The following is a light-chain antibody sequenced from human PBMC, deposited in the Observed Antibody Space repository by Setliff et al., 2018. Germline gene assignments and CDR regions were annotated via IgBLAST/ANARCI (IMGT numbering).Light chain of an antibody. CDR1: SSNIGGGFH. Sequence: QSVLTQPPSVSGAPGQTVTISCTGSSSNIGGGFHVHWYQQLPGAAPKVLIYANTNRPSGVPDRFSASKSCTSASLTITGLRAEVEAEYYCQSFDSSLSGPDVFGTGTKGTV. CDR3: QSFDSSLSGPDV. CDR2: ANT. V-gene: IGLV1-40*01. J-gene: IGLJ1*01.